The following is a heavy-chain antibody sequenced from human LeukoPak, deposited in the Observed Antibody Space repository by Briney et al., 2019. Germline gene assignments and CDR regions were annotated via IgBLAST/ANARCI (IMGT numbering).Heavy chain of an antibody. J-gene: IGHJ4*02. CDR2: VFDSGRT. D-gene: IGHD5-18*01. V-gene: IGHV4-59*11. CDR3: TTIKRGDIFGYFDF. Sequence: SETLSLTCTVSGGSMTTHHWNWIRQTPGKGLEWIGCVFDSGRTKVNPSLTSRVTLSTDTSKNQLSLRLSSVTAADTAVYYCTTIKRGDIFGYFDFWGQGILVTVSS. CDR1: GGSMTTHH.